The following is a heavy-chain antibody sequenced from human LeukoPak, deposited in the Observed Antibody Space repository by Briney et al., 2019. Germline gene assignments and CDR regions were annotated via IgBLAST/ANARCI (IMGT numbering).Heavy chain of an antibody. J-gene: IGHJ4*02. Sequence: PGGSLRLSCTASGFTFSSYAIHWVRQAPGKGREWVTVISYDGSNQYYADSVKGRFTISRDNSNNTLYLQMNSLRAEDTAMYYCARDYYDSNGYSFDYWGQGTLVTVSS. V-gene: IGHV3-30-3*01. D-gene: IGHD3-22*01. CDR1: GFTFSSYA. CDR2: ISYDGSNQ. CDR3: ARDYYDSNGYSFDY.